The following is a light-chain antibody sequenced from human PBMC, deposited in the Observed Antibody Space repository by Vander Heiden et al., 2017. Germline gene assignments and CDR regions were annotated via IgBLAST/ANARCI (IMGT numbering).Light chain of an antibody. CDR1: QSVSSSY. CDR2: GAS. CDR3: QQYGSSPPYT. Sequence: EIVLTHSPRPLSLSQGERATLSCRASQSVSSSYLAWYQQKPGQAPRLLIYGASSRATGIPDRFSGSGSGTDFTLTISRLEPEDFAVYYCQQYGSSPPYTFGQGTKLEIK. J-gene: IGKJ2*01. V-gene: IGKV3-20*01.